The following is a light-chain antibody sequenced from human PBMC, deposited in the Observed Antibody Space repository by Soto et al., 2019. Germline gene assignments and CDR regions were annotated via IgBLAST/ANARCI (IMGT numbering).Light chain of an antibody. V-gene: IGKV3-15*01. CDR3: QQYINWPET. Sequence: EIVMTQSPDTLSVSPGEIATLSCRASQSVSSNLAWYQQKPGQAPRLLISGASTRATGIPVRFSGSGSGTEFTLTISSLQSEDFGVYYCQQYINWPETFGQGTKLEIK. J-gene: IGKJ2*01. CDR2: GAS. CDR1: QSVSSN.